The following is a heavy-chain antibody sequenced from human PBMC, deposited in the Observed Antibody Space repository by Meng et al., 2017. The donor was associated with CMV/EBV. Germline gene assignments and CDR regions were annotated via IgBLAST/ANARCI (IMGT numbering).Heavy chain of an antibody. J-gene: IGHJ4*02. V-gene: IGHV3-30-3*01. CDR1: GFTFSGDA. CDR3: ARGGY. CDR2: ISYDGSNK. Sequence: QGHLVESGGGGVQPGRSLRLSCAASGFTFSGDAMHWVRQAPGKGLEWVAVISYDGSNKYYADSVKGRFTISRDNSKNTLYLQMNSLRAEDTAVYYCARGGYWGQGTLVTVSS.